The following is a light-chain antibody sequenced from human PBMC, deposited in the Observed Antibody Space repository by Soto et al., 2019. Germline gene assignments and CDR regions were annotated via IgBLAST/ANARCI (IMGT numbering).Light chain of an antibody. V-gene: IGLV2-14*01. CDR2: DVG. Sequence: QSALTQPASVSGSPGQSIAISCTGSSNDVGGYNLVSWYQHHPGRGPRLLIYDVGNRPSGVSNRFSGSKSGNTASLTISGLQAEDEADYYCTSYTGSGTWVFGGGTEVTVL. J-gene: IGLJ3*02. CDR3: TSYTGSGTWV. CDR1: SNDVGGYNL.